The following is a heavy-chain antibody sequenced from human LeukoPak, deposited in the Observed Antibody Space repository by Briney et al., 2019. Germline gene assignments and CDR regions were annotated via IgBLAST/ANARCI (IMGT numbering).Heavy chain of an antibody. CDR1: GGSISSGDYY. Sequence: PSQTLSLTCTVSGGSISSGDYYWSWIRQPPGKGLEWIGYIYYSGSTYYNPSLKSRVTISVDTSKNQFSLKLSSVTAADTAVYYCARSVGVVIISPWFDYWGQGTLVTVSS. D-gene: IGHD3-3*01. V-gene: IGHV4-30-4*08. CDR2: IYYSGST. J-gene: IGHJ4*02. CDR3: ARSVGVVIISPWFDY.